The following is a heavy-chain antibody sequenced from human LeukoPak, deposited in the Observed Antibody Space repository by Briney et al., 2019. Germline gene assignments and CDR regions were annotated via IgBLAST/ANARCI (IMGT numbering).Heavy chain of an antibody. Sequence: SETLSLTCAVYGGSFSGYYWSWIRQPPGKGLEWIGEINHNGSTNYNPSLKSRVTISIDKSKNQFSLEVTSVTAADTAVYYCARNAAYNLDYWGQGILVTVSS. D-gene: IGHD1-14*01. CDR3: ARNAAYNLDY. J-gene: IGHJ4*02. V-gene: IGHV4-34*01. CDR2: INHNGST. CDR1: GGSFSGYY.